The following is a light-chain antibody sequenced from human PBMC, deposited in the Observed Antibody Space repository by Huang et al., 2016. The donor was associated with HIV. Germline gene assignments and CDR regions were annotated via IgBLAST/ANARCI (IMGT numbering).Light chain of an antibody. J-gene: IGKJ3*01. V-gene: IGKV4-1*01. CDR3: QQYYRNPQT. CDR2: WSA. CDR1: QSLLYNLNSKNY. Sequence: DIVMTQSPDSLSISPGERATINCKSSQSLLYNLNSKNYLAWFQKRPCQPPKLLFHWSASRQSGIPKRFSASGSGTDFTLTIDNLQTEDVAIYYCQQYYRNPQTFGPGTKVDIK.